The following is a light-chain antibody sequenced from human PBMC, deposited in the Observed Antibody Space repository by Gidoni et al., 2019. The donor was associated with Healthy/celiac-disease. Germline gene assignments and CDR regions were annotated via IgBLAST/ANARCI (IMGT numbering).Light chain of an antibody. V-gene: IGKV3-20*01. J-gene: IGKJ4*01. Sequence: EIVLTQSPGTLSLSPGESATLSCRASQSVSSSSLAWYQQKPGQAPRLLIYGASSRATGIPDRFSGSGSGTDFTLTISRLEPEDFAVYYCQQYGSSLTVGGGTKVEIK. CDR1: QSVSSSS. CDR3: QQYGSSLT. CDR2: GAS.